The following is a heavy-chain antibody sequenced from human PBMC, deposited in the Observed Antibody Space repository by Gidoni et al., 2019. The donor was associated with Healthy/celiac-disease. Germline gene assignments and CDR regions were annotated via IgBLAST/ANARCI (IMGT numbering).Heavy chain of an antibody. CDR3: ASPGTVPAAIMY. Sequence: QVQLQESGPGLVKPSETLSLTCTVSGGSISSYYWSWIRQPPGKGLEWIGYIYYSGSTNYNPSLKSRVTISVDTSKNQFSLKLSSVTAADTAVYYCASPGTVPAAIMYWGQGTLVTVSS. CDR2: IYYSGST. J-gene: IGHJ4*02. V-gene: IGHV4-59*01. D-gene: IGHD2-2*02. CDR1: GGSISSYY.